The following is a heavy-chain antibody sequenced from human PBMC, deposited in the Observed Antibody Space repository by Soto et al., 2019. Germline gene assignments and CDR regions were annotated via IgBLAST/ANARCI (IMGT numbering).Heavy chain of an antibody. V-gene: IGHV3-21*01. D-gene: IGHD3-22*01. CDR2: ISSSSSYI. Sequence: AGGSLRLSCAASGFTFSSYSMNWVRQAPGKGLEWVSSISSSSSYIYYADSVKGRFTISRDNAKNSLYLQMNSLRAEDTAVYYCARDKTVRITMIVGPFGPWGQGTLVTVSS. J-gene: IGHJ5*02. CDR3: ARDKTVRITMIVGPFGP. CDR1: GFTFSSYS.